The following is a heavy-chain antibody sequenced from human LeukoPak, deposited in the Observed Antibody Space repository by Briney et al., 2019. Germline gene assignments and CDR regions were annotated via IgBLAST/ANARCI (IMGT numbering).Heavy chain of an antibody. CDR1: GFTFSSYW. D-gene: IGHD6-19*01. J-gene: IGHJ6*03. V-gene: IGHV3-74*01. Sequence: GGSLRLSCAASGFTFSSYWMHWVRQAPGKGLVWVSRINSDGSSTSYADSVKGRFTISRDNAKNTLYLQMNSLRAEDTAVYYCARARSVQQWLVNYYYYYLDVWGKGTTVTISS. CDR3: ARARSVQQWLVNYYYYYLDV. CDR2: INSDGSST.